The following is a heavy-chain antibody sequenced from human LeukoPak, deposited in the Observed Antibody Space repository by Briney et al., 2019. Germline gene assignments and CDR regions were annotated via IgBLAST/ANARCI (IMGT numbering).Heavy chain of an antibody. Sequence: PSETLSLTCTVSGGSISSGSYYWSWIRQPAGKGLEWIGRIYTSGSTNYNPSLKSRVTISVDKSKNQFSLKLSSVTAADTAVYYCARDRPGAFDIWGQGTMVTVSS. V-gene: IGHV4-61*02. CDR1: GGSISSGSYY. CDR2: IYTSGST. J-gene: IGHJ3*02. D-gene: IGHD6-6*01. CDR3: ARDRPGAFDI.